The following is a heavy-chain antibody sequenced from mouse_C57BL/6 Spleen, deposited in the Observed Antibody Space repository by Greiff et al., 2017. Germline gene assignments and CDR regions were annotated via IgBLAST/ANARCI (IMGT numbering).Heavy chain of an antibody. Sequence: EVKLVESGGGLVKPGGSLKLSCAASGFTFSSYAMSWVRQTPEKRLEWVATISDGGSYTYYPDNVKGRFTISRDNAKNNLYLQMSHLKSEDTAMYYCARDLYYYGSSSAWFAYWGQGTLVTGSA. J-gene: IGHJ3*01. CDR3: ARDLYYYGSSSAWFAY. CDR1: GFTFSSYA. CDR2: ISDGGSYT. D-gene: IGHD1-1*01. V-gene: IGHV5-4*01.